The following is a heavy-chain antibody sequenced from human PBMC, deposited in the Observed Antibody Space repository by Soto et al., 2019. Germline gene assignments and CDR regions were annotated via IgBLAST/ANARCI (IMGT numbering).Heavy chain of an antibody. CDR1: GFSVTTDGVG. CDR3: AHTMWNSWRNYFDY. V-gene: IGHV2-5*02. D-gene: IGHD1-1*01. CDR2: IYWDDDK. J-gene: IGHJ4*02. Sequence: QITLKESGATLVKPTQTLTLTCSFSGFSVTTDGVGVGWIRQPPGKALEWLALIYWDDDKRYSPSLQSRLTITKDTSKHQVVLTLTNMEPVDTATYYCAHTMWNSWRNYFDYWGQGTLLTVSS.